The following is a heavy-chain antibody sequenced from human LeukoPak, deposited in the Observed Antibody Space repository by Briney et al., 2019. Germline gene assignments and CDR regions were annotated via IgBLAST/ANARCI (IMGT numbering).Heavy chain of an antibody. CDR2: IGSDVRT. V-gene: IGHV3-23*01. Sequence: GGSLRLSCAASGFTFSNYDMHWVRQAPGKGLERVSGIGSDVRTHYADSVKGRFTISRDNSKNTMYLQMNSLRAEDTAVYYCAKDLIGWSFDYWGQGTLVTVSS. CDR3: AKDLIGWSFDY. D-gene: IGHD2-15*01. J-gene: IGHJ4*02. CDR1: GFTFSNYD.